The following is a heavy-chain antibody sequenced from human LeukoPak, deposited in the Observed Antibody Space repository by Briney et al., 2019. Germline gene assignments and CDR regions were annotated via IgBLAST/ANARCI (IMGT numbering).Heavy chain of an antibody. CDR2: IHHDGINK. D-gene: IGHD6-19*01. V-gene: IGHV3-30*02. J-gene: IGHJ4*02. CDR3: ARRGIISGWYWAYYFDY. CDR1: GFTFSSYG. Sequence: GGSLRLSCAASGFTFSSYGMHWVRQAPGKGLDWVAFIHHDGINKYYADSVRGRFTISRDTSKNTLYLQMNSLRAEDTAVYYCARRGIISGWYWAYYFDYWGQGTLVTVSS.